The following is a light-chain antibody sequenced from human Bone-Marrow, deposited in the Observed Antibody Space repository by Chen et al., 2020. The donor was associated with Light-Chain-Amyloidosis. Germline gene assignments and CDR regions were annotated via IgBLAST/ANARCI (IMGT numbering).Light chain of an antibody. CDR3: QVWDRSSDRPV. V-gene: IGLV3-21*02. J-gene: IGLJ3*02. CDR2: DDS. Sequence: SYVLTQPSSVSVAPGQTATIACGGNNIGSTSVYWYQQPPGQAPLLVVYDDSDRPSGIPEGLSGSNSGNTATLTISRVEAGDEADYYCQVWDRSSDRPVFGGGTKLTVL. CDR1: NIGSTS.